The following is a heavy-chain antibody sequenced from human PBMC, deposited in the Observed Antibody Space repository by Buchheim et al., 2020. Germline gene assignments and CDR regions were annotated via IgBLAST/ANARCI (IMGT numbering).Heavy chain of an antibody. CDR3: ARGGLGYCSGGSRYKHFQH. Sequence: QVQLQQWGAGLLKPSETLSLTCAVYGGSFRGYYWSWIRQPPGKGLEWIGEINHSGSTNYNPSLKSRVTISVDTSKNQFSLKLSSVTAADTAVYYCARGGLGYCSGGSRYKHFQHWGQGTL. J-gene: IGHJ1*01. D-gene: IGHD2-15*01. V-gene: IGHV4-34*01. CDR1: GGSFRGYY. CDR2: INHSGST.